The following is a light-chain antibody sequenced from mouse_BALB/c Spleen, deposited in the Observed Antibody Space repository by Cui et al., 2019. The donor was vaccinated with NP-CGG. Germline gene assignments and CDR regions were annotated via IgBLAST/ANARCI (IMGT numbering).Light chain of an antibody. CDR2: GTN. CDR3: ALWYSNHWV. Sequence: QAFVNRDSDHTTSPGKKATPTFRSRTGALKTSNYANWVQEKPDHLFTGLIGGTNNRPPGVPARFSGSLIGDKAALTITGAQTEDEAIYFCALWYSNHWVFGGGTKLTVL. V-gene: IGLV1*01. CDR1: TGALKTSNY. J-gene: IGLJ1*01.